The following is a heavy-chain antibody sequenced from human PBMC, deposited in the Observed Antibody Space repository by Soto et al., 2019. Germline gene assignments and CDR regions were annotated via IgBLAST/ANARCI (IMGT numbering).Heavy chain of an antibody. J-gene: IGHJ4*02. D-gene: IGHD6-19*01. V-gene: IGHV3-21*01. Sequence: LRLSCAASGFTFSSYSMNWVRQAPGKGLEWVSSISSSSSYIYYADSVKGRFTISRDNAKNSLYLQMNSLRAEDTAVYYCARDLEVAVAGSNNDYWGQGTLVTVSS. CDR3: ARDLEVAVAGSNNDY. CDR2: ISSSSSYI. CDR1: GFTFSSYS.